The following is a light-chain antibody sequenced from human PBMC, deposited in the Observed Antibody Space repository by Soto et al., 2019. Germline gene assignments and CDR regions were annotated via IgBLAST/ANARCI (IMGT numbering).Light chain of an antibody. J-gene: IGLJ2*01. Sequence: QSALTQPASVSGSPGQSITISCTGTGSDVGGYNYVSWYQQHPGKAPKVMIYDVSKRPSGISNRFSGSKSGNTASQTISGLQIEDEADYYCSSYTSGSTRVVFGGGTKPPS. CDR1: GSDVGGYNY. V-gene: IGLV2-14*03. CDR2: DVS. CDR3: SSYTSGSTRVV.